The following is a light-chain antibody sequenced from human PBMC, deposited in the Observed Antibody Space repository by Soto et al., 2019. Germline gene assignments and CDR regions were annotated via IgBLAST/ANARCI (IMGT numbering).Light chain of an antibody. V-gene: IGKV2-28*01. CDR1: QSLLHSNGYNY. Sequence: DIVMTQSPLSLPVTPGEPASISCRSSQSLLHSNGYNYLDWYLQKAGQSPQLLIYLGSNRASGVPDRFGGSGSSTDFTLKISVVEAEEVGVYYCMQALQTPGLTFGGGTKVEIK. CDR2: LGS. CDR3: MQALQTPGLT. J-gene: IGKJ4*01.